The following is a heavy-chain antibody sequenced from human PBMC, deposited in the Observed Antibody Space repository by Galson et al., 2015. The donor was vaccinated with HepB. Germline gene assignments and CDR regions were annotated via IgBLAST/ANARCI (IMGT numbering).Heavy chain of an antibody. J-gene: IGHJ4*02. CDR3: ARHGIDYDILTGYPDW. Sequence: LSLTCTVSGGSISSSSYYWGWIRQPPGKGLEWIGSIYYSGSTYYNPSLKSRVTISVDTSKNQFSLKLSSVTAADTAVYYCARHGIDYDILTGYPDWWGQGTLVTVSS. D-gene: IGHD3-9*01. CDR2: IYYSGST. CDR1: GGSISSSSYY. V-gene: IGHV4-39*01.